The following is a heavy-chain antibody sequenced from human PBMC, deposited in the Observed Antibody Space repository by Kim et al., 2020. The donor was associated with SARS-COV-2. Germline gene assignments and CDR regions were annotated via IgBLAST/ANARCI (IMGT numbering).Heavy chain of an antibody. CDR3: AKLAEQYYYYGMDV. V-gene: IGHV3-23*01. Sequence: DAVKGRFTISRDNSTNTLYLQMNSLRAEDTAVYYCAKLAEQYYYYGMDVWGQGTTVTVSS. J-gene: IGHJ6*02. D-gene: IGHD1-1*01.